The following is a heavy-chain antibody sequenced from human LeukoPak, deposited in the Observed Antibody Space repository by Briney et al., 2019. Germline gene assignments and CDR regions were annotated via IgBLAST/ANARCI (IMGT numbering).Heavy chain of an antibody. CDR2: INPNSGGT. J-gene: IGHJ4*02. CDR1: GYTFTGYY. V-gene: IGHV1-2*02. D-gene: IGHD3-9*01. CDR3: ATNLRYFDWLPLYYFDY. Sequence: ASVTVSCKASGYTFTGYYMHWVRQAPGQGLEWMGWINPNSGGTNYAQKFQGRVTMTRDTSISTAYMELSRLRSDDTAVYYCATNLRYFDWLPLYYFDYWGQGTLVTVSS.